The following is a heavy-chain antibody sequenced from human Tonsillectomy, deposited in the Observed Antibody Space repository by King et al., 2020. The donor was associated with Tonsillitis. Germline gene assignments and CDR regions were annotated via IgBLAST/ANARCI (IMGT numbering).Heavy chain of an antibody. CDR2: TSYDGRNK. J-gene: IGHJ4*02. V-gene: IGHV3-30*03. D-gene: IGHD2-8*01. CDR1: GFTFSNYG. CDR3: TTEDLNGVCRK. Sequence: QVQLVESGGGVVQPGRSLRLSCAASGFTFSNYGMHWVRQAPGKGLEWVAVTSYDGRNKYYAGSVKSRFTISRDTSKNTLYLQMNSLRAEDTAVYYCTTEDLNGVCRKWGQGTLVTVSS.